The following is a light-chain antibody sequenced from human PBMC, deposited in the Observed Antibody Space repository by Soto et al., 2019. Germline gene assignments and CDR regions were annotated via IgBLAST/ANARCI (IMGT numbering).Light chain of an antibody. CDR2: EVS. CDR3: SSYAGNNNPYV. Sequence: QSVLTQPPSASGSPGQSVTISCTGTSSDVGGYNYVSWYRHHPGKAPKLMVSEVSKRPSGVPDRFSGSKSGNTASLTVSGLQAEDEADYYCSSYAGNNNPYVFGTGTRSPS. CDR1: SSDVGGYNY. V-gene: IGLV2-8*01. J-gene: IGLJ1*01.